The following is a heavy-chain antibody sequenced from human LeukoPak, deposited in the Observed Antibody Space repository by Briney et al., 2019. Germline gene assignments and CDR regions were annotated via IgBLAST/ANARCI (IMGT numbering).Heavy chain of an antibody. CDR1: GFTFSNYA. D-gene: IGHD3-9*01. CDR3: AKWGDYDVLTGYYDPDY. J-gene: IGHJ4*02. V-gene: IGHV3-23*01. CDR2: ITGSGGSI. Sequence: PGGSLRLSCAASGFTFSNYAMSWVRQAPGKGLEWVSAITGSGGSIYYADSVKGRFTISRDNSKNTLYLQMNSLRAEDTAVYYCAKWGDYDVLTGYYDPDYWGQGTLVTVSS.